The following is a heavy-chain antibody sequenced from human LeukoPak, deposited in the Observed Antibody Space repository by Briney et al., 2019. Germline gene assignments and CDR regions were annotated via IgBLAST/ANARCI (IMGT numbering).Heavy chain of an antibody. Sequence: GGSLRLSCAASGFNFSIYWMTWVRQAPGKGLEWVANIKQDGNERYYVDSVKGRFTISRDNAKNSVFLQMDSLRAEDTAMYYCTSAYYLDYWGQGTLVTVSS. D-gene: IGHD3-16*01. CDR1: GFNFSIYW. J-gene: IGHJ4*02. CDR2: IKQDGNER. V-gene: IGHV3-7*01. CDR3: TSAYYLDY.